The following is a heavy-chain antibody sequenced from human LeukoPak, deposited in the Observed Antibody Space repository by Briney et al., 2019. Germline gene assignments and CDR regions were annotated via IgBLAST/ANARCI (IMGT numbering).Heavy chain of an antibody. CDR1: GGSFSGYY. Sequence: SETLSLTCAVYGGSFSGYYWGWIRQPPGKGLEWIGEINHSGSTNYNPSLKSRVTISVDTSKNQFSLKLSSVTAADTAVYYCAELGITMIGGVWGKGTTVTISS. CDR2: INHSGST. CDR3: AELGITMIGGV. J-gene: IGHJ6*04. V-gene: IGHV4-34*01. D-gene: IGHD3-10*02.